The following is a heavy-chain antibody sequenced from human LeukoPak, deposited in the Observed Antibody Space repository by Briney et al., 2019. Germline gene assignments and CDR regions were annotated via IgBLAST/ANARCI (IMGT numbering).Heavy chain of an antibody. CDR2: ITGSYSHI. J-gene: IGHJ4*02. Sequence: GGSLRLSCAASGFIFSTYSMNWVRQAPGKGLEWVSSITGSYSHIYYADSVKGRFTTSRDNAKNSLYLQMNSLRAEDTAVYYCARGAEYYYDSSGYFPFDYWGQGTLVTVSS. D-gene: IGHD3-22*01. V-gene: IGHV3-21*01. CDR1: GFIFSTYS. CDR3: ARGAEYYYDSSGYFPFDY.